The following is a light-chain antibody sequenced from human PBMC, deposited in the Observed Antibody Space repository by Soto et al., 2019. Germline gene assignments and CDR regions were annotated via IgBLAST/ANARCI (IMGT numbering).Light chain of an antibody. CDR3: QTRGTGIV. J-gene: IGLJ2*01. Sequence: QLVLTQSPSASASVGASVRLTCTLSSGHSDYAIAWHQQQPEKGPRFLMKLNSDGSHTKGDGILDRFSGSSSGAERYLTISSLQSEDEADYYCQTRGTGIVFGGGTKLTVL. CDR1: SGHSDYA. CDR2: LNSDGSH. V-gene: IGLV4-69*01.